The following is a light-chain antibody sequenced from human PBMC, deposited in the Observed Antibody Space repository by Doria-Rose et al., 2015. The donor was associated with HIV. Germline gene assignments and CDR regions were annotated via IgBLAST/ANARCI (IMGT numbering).Light chain of an antibody. CDR1: SSNIGAGYD. V-gene: IGLV1-40*01. CDR2: GTT. Sequence: QSVLTQPPSVSGAPGQGVTIFCTGGSSNIGAGYDVHWYQQLPRTAPKLLIYGTTNRPSGVPDRLSGSKSGTSASLAITGLRAEDEADYYCQSCDSSLSGSQVFGGGTKLTVL. J-gene: IGLJ2*01. CDR3: QSCDSSLSGSQV.